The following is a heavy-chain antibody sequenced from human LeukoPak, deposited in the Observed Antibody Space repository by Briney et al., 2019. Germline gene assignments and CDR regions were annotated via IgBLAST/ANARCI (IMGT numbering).Heavy chain of an antibody. V-gene: IGHV3-74*01. D-gene: IGHD3-22*01. CDR2: INSDGSST. Sequence: GGSLRLSCAASGFTFSSYWMHWVRQAPGKGLVWVSRINSDGSSTSYADSVKGRFTISRDTAKNTLYLQMNSLRAEDTAVYYCARGPGSSGGAYVGDYWGPGTLVTVSS. CDR1: GFTFSSYW. CDR3: ARGPGSSGGAYVGDY. J-gene: IGHJ4*01.